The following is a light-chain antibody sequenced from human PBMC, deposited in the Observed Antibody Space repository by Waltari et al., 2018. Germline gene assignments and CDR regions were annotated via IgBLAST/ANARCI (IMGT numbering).Light chain of an antibody. CDR2: IAS. V-gene: IGKV1-5*03. Sequence: DIQMTQSPSTLSASVGDRVTITCRASQSFSSRLAWYQQKPGKAPKLLIYIASSLESGVPSRFSGSGSGTEFTLTISSLQPDDFATYYCQQYNSYPLTFGQGTKLEIK. CDR1: QSFSSR. J-gene: IGKJ2*01. CDR3: QQYNSYPLT.